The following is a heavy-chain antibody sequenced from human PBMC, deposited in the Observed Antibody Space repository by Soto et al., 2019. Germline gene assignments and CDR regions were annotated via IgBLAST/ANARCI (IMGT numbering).Heavy chain of an antibody. J-gene: IGHJ4*02. V-gene: IGHV1-69*13. CDR2: IIPIFGTA. Sequence: SVKVSCKASGGTFSSYAISWVRQAPGQGLEWMGGIIPIFGTANYAQKFQGRVTITANESTSTAYMELSSLRSEDTAVYYCVSGTRKSRTKFDYWGQGTLVTVAS. CDR3: VSGTRKSRTKFDY. CDR1: GGTFSSYA.